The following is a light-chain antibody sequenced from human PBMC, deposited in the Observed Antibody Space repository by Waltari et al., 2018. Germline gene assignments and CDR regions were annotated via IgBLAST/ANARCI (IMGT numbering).Light chain of an antibody. CDR1: QSITTY. V-gene: IGKV1-39*01. CDR2: AAS. Sequence: DIQMTQSPSSLSASVGDRVTITCRASQSITTYLNWYQHKPGKAPKVLIYAASTLQSGVPSRFSGSGSGTDFTLTISSLQPEDFATYYCQQTYNFPLTFGGGTKVGIK. J-gene: IGKJ4*01. CDR3: QQTYNFPLT.